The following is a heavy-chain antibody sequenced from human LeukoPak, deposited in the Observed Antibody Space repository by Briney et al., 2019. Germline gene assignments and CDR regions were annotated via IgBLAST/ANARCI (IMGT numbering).Heavy chain of an antibody. J-gene: IGHJ4*02. CDR1: GFTFRDYY. CDR2: ISSGGSTI. CDR3: ARDSSHCSSTSCYLDY. D-gene: IGHD2-2*01. V-gene: IGHV3-11*01. Sequence: GGSLRLSCTASGFTFRDYYMSWIRQAPGKGLEWVSYISSGGSTIYYADFVKGRFTISRDNAKNSLYLQMNSLRAEDTAVYYCARDSSHCSSTSCYLDYWGQGTLVTVSS.